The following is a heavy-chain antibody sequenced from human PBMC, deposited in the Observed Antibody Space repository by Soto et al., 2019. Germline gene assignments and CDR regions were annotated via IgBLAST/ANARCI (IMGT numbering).Heavy chain of an antibody. V-gene: IGHV3-23*01. CDR2: TSASGGTT. CDR3: ARDGTWIQIWFNY. J-gene: IGHJ4*02. D-gene: IGHD5-18*01. Sequence: GSLRLSCAASGFPFSSYAMSWVRQPPGKGLEWVSATSASGGTTYYADSVKGRFTISRDNSKNTLYLQMNSLRAEDTALYYCARDGTWIQIWFNYWGQGTRVTVSS. CDR1: GFPFSSYA.